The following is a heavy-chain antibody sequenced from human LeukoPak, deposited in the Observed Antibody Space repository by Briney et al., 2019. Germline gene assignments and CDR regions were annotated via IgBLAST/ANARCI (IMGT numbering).Heavy chain of an antibody. CDR2: ISSSSSYI. D-gene: IGHD2-2*02. J-gene: IGHJ4*02. CDR3: ALGCGSTSCYSL. CDR1: GFTFSSYS. V-gene: IGHV3-21*01. Sequence: GGSLRLSCAASGFTFSSYSMNWVRQAPGKGLEWVSSISSSSSYIYYADSVKGRFTISRDNAKNSLYLQMNSLRAEDTAVYYCALGCGSTSCYSLWGQGTLVTVSS.